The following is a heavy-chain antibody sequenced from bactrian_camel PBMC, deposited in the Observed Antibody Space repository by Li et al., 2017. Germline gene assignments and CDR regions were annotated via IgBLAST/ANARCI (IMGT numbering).Heavy chain of an antibody. J-gene: IGHJ4*01. CDR3: ATPNFWVSHGHCRPIESEYSN. V-gene: IGHV3S1*01. CDR1: GYAYSSYC. Sequence: HVQLVESGGGSVQAGGSLRLSCVASGYAYSSYCMGWFRQAPGKEREGVAAMYTGFGGGNIYYDDSVRGRFTISQDNSKNTLFLQMNVLRPEDTAMYYCATPNFWVSHGHCRPIESEYSNWGQGTQVTVS. D-gene: IGHD4*01. CDR2: MYTGFGGGNI.